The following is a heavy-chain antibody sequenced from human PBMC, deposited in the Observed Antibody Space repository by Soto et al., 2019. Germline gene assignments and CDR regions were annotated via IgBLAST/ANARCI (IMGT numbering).Heavy chain of an antibody. J-gene: IGHJ4*02. CDR2: IYPGDTDT. CDR1: GYSFTSHW. Sequence: EVQLVPSGAEVKKPGESLKISCKGSGYSFTSHWIGWVRQMPGKGLEWMGIIYPGDTDTRYSPSFQGQVTISADKSISTAYLQWSSLKASDTAIYYCARATIPTAIAFYFDYWGQGTLVTVSS. CDR3: ARATIPTAIAFYFDY. D-gene: IGHD2-21*02. V-gene: IGHV5-51*03.